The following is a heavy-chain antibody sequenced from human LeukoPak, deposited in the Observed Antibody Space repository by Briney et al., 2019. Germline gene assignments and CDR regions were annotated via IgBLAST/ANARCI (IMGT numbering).Heavy chain of an antibody. CDR2: INTNTGNP. D-gene: IGHD2-8*01. J-gene: IGHJ5*02. CDR3: ARVPFVVMGDTGNWFDP. V-gene: IGHV7-4-1*01. Sequence: ASVKVSCKASGYTFTNYAMNWVRHAPGQGLEWMGWINTNTGNPTYAQGFTRRFVFHLDASVSTAYLQIRRLKAEDTAVYYCARVPFVVMGDTGNWFDPWGQGTLVTVSS. CDR1: GYTFTNYA.